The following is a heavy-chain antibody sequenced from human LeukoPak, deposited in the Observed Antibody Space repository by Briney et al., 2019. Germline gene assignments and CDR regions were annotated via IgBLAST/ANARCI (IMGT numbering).Heavy chain of an antibody. CDR2: IYHSGST. J-gene: IGHJ6*03. V-gene: IGHV4-4*02. CDR1: GGSISSSNW. Sequence: TSETLSLTCAVSGGSISSSNWWSWVRQPPVKGLEWIGEIYHSGSTNYNPSLKSRVTISVDKSKNQFSLKLSSVTAADTAVYYCTRGSIAYYYMDVWGKGTTVTISS. D-gene: IGHD3-22*01. CDR3: TRGSIAYYYMDV.